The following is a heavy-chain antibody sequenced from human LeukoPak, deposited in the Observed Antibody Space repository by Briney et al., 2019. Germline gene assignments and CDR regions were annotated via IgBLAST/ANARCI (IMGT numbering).Heavy chain of an antibody. J-gene: IGHJ6*03. D-gene: IGHD2-2*01. CDR3: ARDVVVSAAMNYFFFYYMDV. Sequence: GGSLRLSCAASGFTFDDYGMSWVPQAPGKGLEWVSGINWKGGSTRYAHSRKGRFIISRDNGQNSLYLQMNSLRADDSALYYCARDVVVSAAMNYFFFYYMDVWGKGTTVAVSS. V-gene: IGHV3-20*04. CDR1: GFTFDDYG. CDR2: INWKGGST.